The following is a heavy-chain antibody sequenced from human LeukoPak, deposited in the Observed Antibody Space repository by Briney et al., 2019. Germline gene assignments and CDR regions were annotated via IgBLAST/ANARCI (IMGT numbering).Heavy chain of an antibody. CDR2: IYYSGST. J-gene: IGHJ5*02. V-gene: IGHV4-39*07. Sequence: SETLSLTCTVSGGSISSSSYYWGWIRQPQGKGLEWIGSIYYSGSTYYNPSLKSRVTISVDTSKNQFSLKLSSVTAADTAVYYCARDLPYYDILTGSGWFDPWGQGTLVTVSS. D-gene: IGHD3-9*01. CDR3: ARDLPYYDILTGSGWFDP. CDR1: GGSISSSSYY.